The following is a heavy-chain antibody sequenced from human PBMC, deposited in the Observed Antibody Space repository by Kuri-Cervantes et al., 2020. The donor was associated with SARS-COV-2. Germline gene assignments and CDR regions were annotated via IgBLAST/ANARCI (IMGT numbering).Heavy chain of an antibody. J-gene: IGHJ4*02. V-gene: IGHV4-4*07. CDR2: THSTVSP. Sequence: SETLSLTCSVSGASISSAYWSWIRQPAGKGREWIGRTHSTVSPRYNPSLKSRVTMSVDTSKNQFSLKLSSVTAADTAVYYCARGNLALGYGDFPFDYWGQGSVVTVSS. CDR3: ARGNLALGYGDFPFDY. CDR1: GASISSAY. D-gene: IGHD4-17*01.